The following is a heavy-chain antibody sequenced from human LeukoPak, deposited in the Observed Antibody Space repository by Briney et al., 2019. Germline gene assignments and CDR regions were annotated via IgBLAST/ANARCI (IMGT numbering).Heavy chain of an antibody. V-gene: IGHV3-30*01. Sequence: GRSLRLSCAASGFTFSSYAMHWVRQAPGKGLEWVAVISHDGSNKYYADSVKGRFTISRDNSKNTLYLQMNSLRAEDTAVYYCASHGILTDYFDYWGQGTLVTVSS. CDR3: ASHGILTDYFDY. D-gene: IGHD3-9*01. CDR1: GFTFSSYA. J-gene: IGHJ4*02. CDR2: ISHDGSNK.